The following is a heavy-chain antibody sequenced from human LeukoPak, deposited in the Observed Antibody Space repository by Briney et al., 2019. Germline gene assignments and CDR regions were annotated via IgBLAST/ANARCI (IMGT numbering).Heavy chain of an antibody. Sequence: ASVKVSCKVSGYTLTELSMHWVRQAPGKGLEWMGGFDPEDGETIYAQKFQGRVTMTEDTSTDTAYMELSSLRSEDTAVYYCATEPIMITFGGVIVDYWGQGTLVTVSS. CDR2: FDPEDGET. CDR3: ATEPIMITFGGVIVDY. J-gene: IGHJ4*02. D-gene: IGHD3-16*02. CDR1: GYTLTELS. V-gene: IGHV1-24*01.